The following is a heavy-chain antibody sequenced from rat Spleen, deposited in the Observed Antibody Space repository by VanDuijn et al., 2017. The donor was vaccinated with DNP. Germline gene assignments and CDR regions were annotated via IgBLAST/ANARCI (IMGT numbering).Heavy chain of an antibody. V-gene: IGHV5-58*01. CDR3: AKDRDGGYAMDA. D-gene: IGHD1-11*01. Sequence: EVYLVETGGGLVQPGRSLKLSCVASGFTFSSYWMYWIRQAPGKGLEWVASINTDGGTTSYPDSVKGRFTISRDNAENTVYLQMNSLRSEDTATYDCAKDRDGGYAMDAWGQGTSVTVYS. CDR2: INTDGGTT. CDR1: GFTFSSYW. J-gene: IGHJ4*01.